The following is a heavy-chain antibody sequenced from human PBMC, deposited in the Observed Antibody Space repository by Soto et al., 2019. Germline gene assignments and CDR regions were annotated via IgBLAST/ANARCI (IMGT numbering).Heavy chain of an antibody. CDR2: ISSSGSTI. CDR1: GFTFSDYY. V-gene: IGHV3-11*01. J-gene: IGHJ4*02. CDR3: ASTSRAYSGYDPVDY. Sequence: PGGSLRLSCAASGFTFSDYYMSWIRQAPGKGLEWVSYISSSGSTIYYADSVKGRFTISRDNAKNSLYLQMNSLRAEDTAVYYCASTSRAYSGYDPVDYWGQGTLVTVSS. D-gene: IGHD5-12*01.